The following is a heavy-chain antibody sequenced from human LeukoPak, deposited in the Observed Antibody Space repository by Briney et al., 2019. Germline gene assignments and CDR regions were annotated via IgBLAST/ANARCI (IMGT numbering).Heavy chain of an antibody. J-gene: IGHJ4*02. CDR2: ISGSGGST. D-gene: IGHD3-10*01. CDR1: GFTFSSYA. V-gene: IGHV3-23*01. Sequence: GGSLRLSCAASGFTFSSYAMSWVRQAPGKGLEWVSAISGSGGSTYYADSVKGRFTISRDNSKNTLYLQMNSLRAEDTAVYYCAKEPYYYGSGDRPFDYWGQGTLVTVSS. CDR3: AKEPYYYGSGDRPFDY.